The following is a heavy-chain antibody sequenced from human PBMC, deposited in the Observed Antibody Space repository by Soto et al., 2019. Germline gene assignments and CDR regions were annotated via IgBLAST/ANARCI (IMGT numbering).Heavy chain of an antibody. CDR2: IYYSGTT. D-gene: IGHD1-26*01. CDR3: ARAASPYFHLLPAFDP. V-gene: IGHV4-61*01. Sequence: KPSETLSLTCSVSGSVSSGSYYWSWIRQPPGKGLEWIGYIYYSGTTKYNPSLNSRVTMSVDTCENQFSLRLTSVTAADTAVYYCARAASPYFHLLPAFDPWGLGILVTVSS. J-gene: IGHJ5*02. CDR1: GSVSSGSYY.